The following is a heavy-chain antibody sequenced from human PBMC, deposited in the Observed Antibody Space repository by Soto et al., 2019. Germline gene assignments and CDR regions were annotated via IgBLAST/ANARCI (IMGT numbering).Heavy chain of an antibody. V-gene: IGHV1-69*08. D-gene: IGHD1-26*01. CDR3: AREGATKGIDY. Sequence: QVQLVQSGAEVKKPGSSVKVSCKASGGTFSSYTISWVRQAPGQGLEWMGRIIPILGIANYAQKFQGRVTITADKSTSTAYMELSSLTSEDTAVYYCAREGATKGIDYCCHGTLVTVSS. CDR2: IIPILGIA. J-gene: IGHJ4*01. CDR1: GGTFSSYT.